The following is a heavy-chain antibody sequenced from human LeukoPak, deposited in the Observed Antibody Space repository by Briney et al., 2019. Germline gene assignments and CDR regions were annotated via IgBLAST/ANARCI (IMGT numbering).Heavy chain of an antibody. J-gene: IGHJ4*02. Sequence: GGSLRLCCAASGFTFSSYAMHWVRHAPGKGLEWVSGINWNGGSTGYADSVKGRFTISRDNAKNSLYLQMNSLRAEDTALYYCATIDYDSSGYPFDYWGQGTLVTVSS. D-gene: IGHD3-22*01. CDR2: INWNGGST. V-gene: IGHV3-20*04. CDR1: GFTFSSYA. CDR3: ATIDYDSSGYPFDY.